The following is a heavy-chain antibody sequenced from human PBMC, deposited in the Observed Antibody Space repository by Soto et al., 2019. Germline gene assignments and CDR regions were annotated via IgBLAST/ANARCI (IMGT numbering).Heavy chain of an antibody. Sequence: PGESLKISCAASGFTFSGHWMHWVRQAPGKGLVWVSRIKSDGSSTSYADSVKGRFTISRDNAKNTLYLQMNSLRDDDTALYYCTKSDWFEPWGQGTLVTVSS. CDR2: IKSDGSST. V-gene: IGHV3-74*01. J-gene: IGHJ5*02. CDR3: TKSDWFEP. CDR1: GFTFSGHW.